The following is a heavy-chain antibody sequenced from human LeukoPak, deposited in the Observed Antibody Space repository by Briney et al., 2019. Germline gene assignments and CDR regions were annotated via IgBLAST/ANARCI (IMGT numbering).Heavy chain of an antibody. CDR1: GGTFSSYA. Sequence: GASVKVSCKASGGTFSSYAISWVRQAPGQGLEWMGGIIPIFGTANYAQKFQGRVTITTDESTSTAYMELSSLRSEDTAVYYCARGEKATITLIDAFDIWGQGTMVTVSS. CDR2: IIPIFGTA. V-gene: IGHV1-69*05. J-gene: IGHJ3*02. CDR3: ARGEKATITLIDAFDI. D-gene: IGHD5-24*01.